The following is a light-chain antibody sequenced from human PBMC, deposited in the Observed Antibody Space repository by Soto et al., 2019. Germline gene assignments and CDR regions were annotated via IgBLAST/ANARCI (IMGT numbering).Light chain of an antibody. Sequence: EFVLTHSPGTLSLSPGEGATLSARASQTVRNNYLAWYQQKPGQAPRLLIYGASSRATGIPDRFSGSGSGTDFTLTISRLEPEDFAVYYCQQYGSSPWTFGQGTKVDI. CDR1: QTVRNNY. CDR2: GAS. V-gene: IGKV3-20*01. J-gene: IGKJ1*01. CDR3: QQYGSSPWT.